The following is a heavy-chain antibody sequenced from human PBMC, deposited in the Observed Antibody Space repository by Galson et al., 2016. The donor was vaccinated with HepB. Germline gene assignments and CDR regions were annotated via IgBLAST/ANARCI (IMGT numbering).Heavy chain of an antibody. D-gene: IGHD2/OR15-2a*01. V-gene: IGHV3-48*02. CDR2: ISSTRTIT. Sequence: FLRIPRSAPAFRFSSYSMNWVRQASGKGLELISYISSTRTITYYADSVKGRFTISRDNAKNSLYLQMDSLTDDDTAVYYCARKSPFDPFDYWGHGTLVSVSS. J-gene: IGHJ4*01. CDR3: ARKSPFDPFDY. CDR1: AFRFSSYS.